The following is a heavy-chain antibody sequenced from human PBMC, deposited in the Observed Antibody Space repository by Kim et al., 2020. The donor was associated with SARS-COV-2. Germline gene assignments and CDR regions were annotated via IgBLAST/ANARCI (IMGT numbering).Heavy chain of an antibody. CDR1: GGTFSSYA. D-gene: IGHD3-10*01. Sequence: SVKVSCKASGGTFSSYAISWVRQAPGQGLEWMGGIIPIFGTANYAQKFQGRVTITADESTSTAYMELSSLRSEDTAVYYCARDYGSGSPTSLDYWGQGTLVTVSS. V-gene: IGHV1-69*13. CDR2: IIPIFGTA. CDR3: ARDYGSGSPTSLDY. J-gene: IGHJ4*02.